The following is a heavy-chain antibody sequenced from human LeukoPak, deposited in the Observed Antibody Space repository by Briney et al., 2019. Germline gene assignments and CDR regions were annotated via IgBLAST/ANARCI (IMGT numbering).Heavy chain of an antibody. CDR1: GFTFSSYE. V-gene: IGHV3-48*03. CDR2: ISGSGSTI. J-gene: IGHJ3*02. D-gene: IGHD3-10*01. CDR3: ANTMADAFDI. Sequence: PGGSLRLSCAASGFTFSSYEMNWVRQAPEKGLEWVSYISGSGSTIYYADSVKGRFTISRDNAKNSLYLQMNSLRAEDTAVYYCANTMADAFDIWGQGTMVTVSS.